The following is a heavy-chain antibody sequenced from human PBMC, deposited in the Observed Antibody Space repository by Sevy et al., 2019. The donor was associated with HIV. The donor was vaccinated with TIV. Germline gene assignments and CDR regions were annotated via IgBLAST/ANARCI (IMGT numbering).Heavy chain of an antibody. Sequence: SETLSLTCFFSGGSISSNSYYWGWIRQPPGRELEWIGTIHYGGSTYYNPSLESRVTLSVDTSKNHFSLKLSSLTAADEALYYCARRGIVGSTDYFDYWGQGTLVTVSS. CDR2: IHYGGST. CDR3: ARRGIVGSTDYFDY. D-gene: IGHD1-26*01. V-gene: IGHV4-39*02. J-gene: IGHJ4*02. CDR1: GGSISSNSYY.